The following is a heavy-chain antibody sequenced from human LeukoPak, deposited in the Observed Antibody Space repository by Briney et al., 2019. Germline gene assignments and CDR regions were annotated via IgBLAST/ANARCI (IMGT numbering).Heavy chain of an antibody. CDR1: GYTFTSYA. CDR2: INAGNGNT. J-gene: IGHJ3*02. D-gene: IGHD3-9*01. V-gene: IGHV1-3*01. CDR3: ARDRTDILTGYYRQIDAFDI. Sequence: ASVNVSCKASGYTFTSYAMHWMRQAPGQRLEWIGWINAGNGNTKYSQKFQGRVTFTRDTSASTAYMELSSLRSEDTAVYYCARDRTDILTGYYRQIDAFDIWGQGTMVTVSS.